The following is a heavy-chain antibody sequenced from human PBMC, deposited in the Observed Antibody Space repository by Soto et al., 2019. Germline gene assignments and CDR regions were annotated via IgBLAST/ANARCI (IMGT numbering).Heavy chain of an antibody. V-gene: IGHV3-21*01. J-gene: IGHJ6*01. CDR3: ATHRYYSDSSSYLHGMDV. D-gene: IGHD3-22*01. CDR1: GSTFSTYT. Sequence: EVQLVESGGGLVKPGGSLRLSCAGSGSTFSTYTMSWVRQASGKGLEWVSFISSSSNYIYYADSVRGRFIISRDNAKNSLDLQMNSLRAQDTAVYYCATHRYYSDSSSYLHGMDVWGQWTTVTVSS. CDR2: ISSSSNYI.